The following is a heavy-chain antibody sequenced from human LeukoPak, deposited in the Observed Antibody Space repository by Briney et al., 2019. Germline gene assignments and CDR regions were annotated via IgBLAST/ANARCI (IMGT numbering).Heavy chain of an antibody. CDR1: GYMFSNYA. V-gene: IGHV7-4-1*04. Sequence: ASVKVSCKASGYMFSNYAIIWVRQAPGQGLEWMGWINTNTGNPSYAQGFTGRFVFSLDTSVSMAYLQIRSLKADDTAVDYCARVRSGSYFGEVTDYWGQGTLVTVSS. CDR3: ARVRSGSYFGEVTDY. D-gene: IGHD1-26*01. CDR2: INTNTGNP. J-gene: IGHJ4*02.